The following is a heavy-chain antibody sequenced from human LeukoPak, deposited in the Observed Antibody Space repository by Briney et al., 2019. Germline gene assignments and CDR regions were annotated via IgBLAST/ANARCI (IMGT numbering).Heavy chain of an antibody. CDR2: IYHSGST. D-gene: IGHD3-3*01. V-gene: IGHV4-38-2*02. CDR1: GYSISSGYY. CDR3: ARGFRFLEWLSLPG. J-gene: IGHJ4*02. Sequence: SETLSLTCTVSGYSISSGYYWGWIRQPPGKGLEWIGSIYHSGSTYYNPSLKSRVTISVDTSKNQFSLKLSSVTAPDTAVYYCARGFRFLEWLSLPGWGQGTLVTVSS.